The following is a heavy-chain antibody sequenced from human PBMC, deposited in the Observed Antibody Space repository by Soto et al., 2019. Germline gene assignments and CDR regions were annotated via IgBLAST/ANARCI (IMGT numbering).Heavy chain of an antibody. J-gene: IGHJ5*02. D-gene: IGHD3-10*01. Sequence: SETLSLTCTVSGGSISSYYWSWIRQPPGKGLEWIGDIYYSGSTNYNPSLKSRATISVDTSKNQFSLKLSSVTAADTAVYYCARESVTMVRGVIIPNWFDPWGQGTLVTVSS. CDR1: GGSISSYY. V-gene: IGHV4-59*12. CDR2: IYYSGST. CDR3: ARESVTMVRGVIIPNWFDP.